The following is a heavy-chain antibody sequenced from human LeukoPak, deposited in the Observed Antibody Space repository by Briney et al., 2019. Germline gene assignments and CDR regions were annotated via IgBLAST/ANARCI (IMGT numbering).Heavy chain of an antibody. CDR1: GFTFSSYA. CDR3: ARVDTYYDFWSGSPDYYGMDV. V-gene: IGHV3-74*01. CDR2: INSDGSST. J-gene: IGHJ6*02. D-gene: IGHD3-3*01. Sequence: PGGSLRLSCAASGFTFSSYAMSWVRQAPGKGLVWVSRINSDGSSTSYADSVKGRFTISRDNAKNTLYLQMNSLRAEDTAVYYCARVDTYYDFWSGSPDYYGMDVWGQGTTVTVSS.